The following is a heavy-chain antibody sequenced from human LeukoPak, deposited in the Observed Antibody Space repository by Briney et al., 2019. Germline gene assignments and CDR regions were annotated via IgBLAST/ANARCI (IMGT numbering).Heavy chain of an antibody. CDR2: IYYSGST. D-gene: IGHD3-10*01. V-gene: IGHV4-39*07. CDR1: GGSISSSSYY. CDR3: ARAGVRGVIPYYYGMDV. Sequence: SETLSLTCTVSGGSISSSSYYWGWIRQPPGKGLEWIGSIYYSGSTYYNPSLKSRVTISVDTSKNQFSLKLSSVTAADTAVYYCARAGVRGVIPYYYGMDVWGQGTTVTVSS. J-gene: IGHJ6*02.